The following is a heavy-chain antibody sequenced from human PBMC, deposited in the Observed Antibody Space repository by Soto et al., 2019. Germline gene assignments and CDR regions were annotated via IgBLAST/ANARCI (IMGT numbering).Heavy chain of an antibody. CDR1: GFTFSSYA. D-gene: IGHD2-15*01. CDR3: AKEYGSGYWYFDY. J-gene: IGHJ4*02. Sequence: GGSLRLSCAASGFTFSSYAMHWVRQAPGKGLEYVSAINSNGGSTDYANSVKGRFTISRDNSKNTLYLQMGSLRAEDMAVYYCAKEYGSGYWYFDYWGQGTQVTVS. CDR2: INSNGGST. V-gene: IGHV3-64*01.